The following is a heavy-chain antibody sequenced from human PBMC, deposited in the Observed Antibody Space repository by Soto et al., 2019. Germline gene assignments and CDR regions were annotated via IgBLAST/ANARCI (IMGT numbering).Heavy chain of an antibody. CDR1: GFTFSSYW. Sequence: GGSLRLSCAASGFTFSSYWMSWVRLAPGKGLEWVANIKQDGSEKYYVDSVKGRFTISRDNAKNSLYLQMNSLRAEDTAVYYCARKGTDSSSWLHYYYYYGMDVWGQGTTVTVSS. CDR2: IKQDGSEK. CDR3: ARKGTDSSSWLHYYYYYGMDV. J-gene: IGHJ6*02. V-gene: IGHV3-7*01. D-gene: IGHD6-6*01.